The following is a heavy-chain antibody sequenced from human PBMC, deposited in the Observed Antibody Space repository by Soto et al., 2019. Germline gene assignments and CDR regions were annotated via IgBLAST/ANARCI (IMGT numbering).Heavy chain of an antibody. CDR3: ARDGSSSYNYYYYYYIDV. CDR2: ISSSSSTI. V-gene: IGHV3-48*01. Sequence: EVQLVESGGGLVQPGGSLRLSCAASGFTFSSYSMNWVRQAPGKGLEWVSYISSSSSTIYYANSVKGRFTISRYNAKNSLYLQMNILRAEDTAGYYCARDGSSSYNYYYYYYIDVCGKGTTFTVSS. J-gene: IGHJ6*03. D-gene: IGHD3-3*01. CDR1: GFTFSSYS.